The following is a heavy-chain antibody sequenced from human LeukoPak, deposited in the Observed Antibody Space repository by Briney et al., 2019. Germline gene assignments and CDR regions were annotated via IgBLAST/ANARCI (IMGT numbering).Heavy chain of an antibody. D-gene: IGHD3-10*01. CDR2: ISSSSSYI. Sequence: PGGSLRLSCAASGFTFSSYSMNWVRQAPGKGLEWVSSISSSSSYIYYADSVKGRFTISRDNAKNSLYLQMNSLRAEDTAVYYCARDGVPFYYMDVWGKGTTVTVSS. V-gene: IGHV3-21*01. CDR3: ARDGVPFYYMDV. J-gene: IGHJ6*03. CDR1: GFTFSSYS.